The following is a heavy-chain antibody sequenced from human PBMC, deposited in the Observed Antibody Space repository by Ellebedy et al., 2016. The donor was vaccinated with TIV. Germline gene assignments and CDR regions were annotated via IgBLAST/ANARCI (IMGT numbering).Heavy chain of an antibody. CDR3: VADPPGGSPLFDY. CDR1: GLTFSGYA. CDR2: ISHDGSRK. V-gene: IGHV3-30-3*01. J-gene: IGHJ4*02. Sequence: GESLKISCAVSGLTFSGYAMQWVRQAPGKGLEWVAVISHDGSRKEYADSVKGRFTISRDDSKDTLYLQMHSLKTEDTAIYYCVADPPGGSPLFDYWGQGTLVTVSS. D-gene: IGHD1-26*01.